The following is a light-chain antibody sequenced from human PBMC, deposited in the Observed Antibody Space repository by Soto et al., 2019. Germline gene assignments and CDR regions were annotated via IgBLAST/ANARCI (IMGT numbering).Light chain of an antibody. CDR2: GAS. CDR3: QQYNYWPYT. CDR1: QSISNN. Sequence: EVVMTQSPATLSVSPGERATLSCKDSQSISNNLAWYQQKPGQAPSLLIYGASTRATGLPGRFSGSGSGTEFTITISNLQSEDFAVYYCQQYNYWPYTFGQGTNLENK. V-gene: IGKV3-15*01. J-gene: IGKJ2*01.